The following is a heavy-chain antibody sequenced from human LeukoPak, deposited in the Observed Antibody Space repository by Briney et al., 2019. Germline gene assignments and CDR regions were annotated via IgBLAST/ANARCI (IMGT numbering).Heavy chain of an antibody. CDR2: IWYDGSNK. V-gene: IGHV3-33*06. Sequence: GGSLRLSCAASGFTFSSYGMHWVRQAPGKGLEWVAVIWYDGSNKYYADSVKGRFTISRDNSKNTLYLQMNILRAEDTAVYYCAKGFRRWPPGAFEYWGQRKMV. J-gene: IGHJ3*01. CDR3: AKGFRRWPPGAFEY. D-gene: IGHD2/OR15-2a*01. CDR1: GFTFSSYG.